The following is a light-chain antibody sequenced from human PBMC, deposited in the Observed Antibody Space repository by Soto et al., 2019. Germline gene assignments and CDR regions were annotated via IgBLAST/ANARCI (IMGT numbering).Light chain of an antibody. CDR1: QNISSY. Sequence: IVLTQSPATLSLSPGKRATVSCRASQNISSYLIWYQQKPGQAPRLLIYGASSRATGIPDRFSGSGSGTDFTLTITRLEPEDFAVYFCHQYGSSPQTFGQGTKVDIK. CDR3: HQYGSSPQT. J-gene: IGKJ1*01. V-gene: IGKV3-20*01. CDR2: GAS.